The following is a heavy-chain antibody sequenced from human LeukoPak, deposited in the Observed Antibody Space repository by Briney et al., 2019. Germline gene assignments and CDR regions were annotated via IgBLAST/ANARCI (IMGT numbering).Heavy chain of an antibody. CDR3: ARDLSGSDADFDY. Sequence: GGSLRLSCAASGFTFSSYSMNWVRQAPGKGLEWVSYISSSSSTIYYADSVKGRFTISRDNAKNSLYLQMNSLRAEDTAVYYCARDLSGSDADFDYWGQGTLVTVSS. V-gene: IGHV3-48*04. J-gene: IGHJ4*02. CDR1: GFTFSSYS. CDR2: ISSSSSTI. D-gene: IGHD1-26*01.